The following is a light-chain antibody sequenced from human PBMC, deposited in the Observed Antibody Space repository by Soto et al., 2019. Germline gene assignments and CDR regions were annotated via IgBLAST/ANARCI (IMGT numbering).Light chain of an antibody. CDR3: QQYGSSRT. V-gene: IGKV3-20*01. CDR2: GAS. Sequence: ILLTQSPATLSVSTGERATLSCRASQSVSSSYLAWYQQKPGKAPRLLIYGASSRATGIPDRFSGSGSGTDFTLTIRRLEPEDFAVYYCQQYGSSRTFGQGTKVDIK. J-gene: IGKJ1*01. CDR1: QSVSSSY.